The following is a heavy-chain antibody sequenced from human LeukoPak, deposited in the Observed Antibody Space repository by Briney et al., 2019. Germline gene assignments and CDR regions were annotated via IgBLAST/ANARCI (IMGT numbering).Heavy chain of an antibody. CDR1: GYTFTGYY. CDR3: ARGQRDGYNQNWFDP. D-gene: IGHD5-24*01. CDR2: INPSGGST. V-gene: IGHV1-46*01. J-gene: IGHJ5*02. Sequence: GASVKVSCKASGYTFTGYYMHWVRQAPGQGLEWMGIINPSGGSTSYAQKFQGRVTMTRDTSTSTVYMELSSLRSEDTAVYYCARGQRDGYNQNWFDPWGQGTLVTVSP.